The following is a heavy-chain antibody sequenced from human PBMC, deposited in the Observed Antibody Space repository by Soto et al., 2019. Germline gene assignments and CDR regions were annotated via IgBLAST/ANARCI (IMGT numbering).Heavy chain of an antibody. CDR1: GGTFSSYA. CDR2: IIPIFGTA. J-gene: IGHJ5*02. CDR3: ARGRGDFWSGYYMEGWFDP. Sequence: SVKVSCKASGGTFSSYAISWVRQAPGQGLEWMGGIIPIFGTANYAQKFQGRVTITADKSTSTAYMELSSLRSEDTAVYYCARGRGDFWSGYYMEGWFDPWGQGTLVTVSS. V-gene: IGHV1-69*06. D-gene: IGHD3-3*01.